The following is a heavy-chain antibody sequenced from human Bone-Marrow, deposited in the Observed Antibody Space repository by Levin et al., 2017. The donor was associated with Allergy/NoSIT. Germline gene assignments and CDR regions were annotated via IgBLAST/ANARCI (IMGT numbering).Heavy chain of an antibody. Sequence: SQTLSLTCSVSGYSIRSAYYWGWIRQTPGKGLEWIGSVFHTGTTSYNPSLQSRVTMSRDTSKNHFSLQLRSVTAADTAIYYCVRDGGYQLLPLLSDFDYWGQGVLVTVSS. D-gene: IGHD1-26*01. CDR3: VRDGGYQLLPLLSDFDY. J-gene: IGHJ4*02. CDR1: GYSIRSAYY. V-gene: IGHV4-38-2*02. CDR2: VFHTGTT.